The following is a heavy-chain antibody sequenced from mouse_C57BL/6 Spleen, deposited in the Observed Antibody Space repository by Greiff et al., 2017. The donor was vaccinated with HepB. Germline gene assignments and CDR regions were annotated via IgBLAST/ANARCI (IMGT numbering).Heavy chain of an antibody. CDR1: GYSITSGYY. V-gene: IGHV3-6*01. D-gene: IGHD1-1*01. Sequence: EVQLQESGPGLVKPSQSLSLTCSVTGYSITSGYYWNWIRQFPGNKLEWMGYISYDGSNNYNPTLKNRISITRDTSKNQFFLKLNSVTTEDTATYYCASYYYGSRFAYWGQGTLVTVSA. J-gene: IGHJ3*01. CDR2: ISYDGSN. CDR3: ASYYYGSRFAY.